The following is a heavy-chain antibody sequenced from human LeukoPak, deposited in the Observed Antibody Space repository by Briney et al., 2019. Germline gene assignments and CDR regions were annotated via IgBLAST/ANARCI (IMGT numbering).Heavy chain of an antibody. D-gene: IGHD4-11*01. CDR1: GFTFSSYA. CDR3: AKDMEVGTTAFDY. CDR2: ISGSGGST. J-gene: IGHJ4*02. Sequence: PGGSLRLSCAASGFTFSSYAMSWVRQAPGKGLEWVSVISGSGGSTYYADSVKGRFTISRDNSKNTLYLQMNSLRAEDTAVYYCAKDMEVGTTAFDYWGQGTLVTVSS. V-gene: IGHV3-23*01.